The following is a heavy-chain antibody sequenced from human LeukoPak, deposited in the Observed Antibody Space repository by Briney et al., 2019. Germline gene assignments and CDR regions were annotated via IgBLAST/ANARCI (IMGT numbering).Heavy chain of an antibody. D-gene: IGHD4-17*01. J-gene: IGHJ4*02. CDR1: GGSISSYY. CDR3: ARQSYGDYFDY. CDR2: IYYRGST. Sequence: SETLSLTCTVSGGSISSYYWSWIRQPPGKGLEWIGYIYYRGSTSYNPPLKSRVTILVDTSKNQFSLKLSSVTAADTAVYYCARQSYGDYFDYWGQGTLVTVSS. V-gene: IGHV4-59*08.